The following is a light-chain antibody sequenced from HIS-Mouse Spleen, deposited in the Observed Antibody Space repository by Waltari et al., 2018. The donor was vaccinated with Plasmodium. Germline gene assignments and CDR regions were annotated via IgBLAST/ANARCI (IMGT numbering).Light chain of an antibody. CDR2: EGS. Sequence: QSALTQPASVSGSPGQSIPISCTGTSSDVGRYNLFSWYQQHPGKAPKLMIYEGSKRPSGVSNRFSGSKSGNTASLTISGLQAEDEADYYCCSYAGSSTYVFGTGTKVTVL. V-gene: IGLV2-23*01. J-gene: IGLJ1*01. CDR1: SSDVGRYNL. CDR3: CSYAGSSTYV.